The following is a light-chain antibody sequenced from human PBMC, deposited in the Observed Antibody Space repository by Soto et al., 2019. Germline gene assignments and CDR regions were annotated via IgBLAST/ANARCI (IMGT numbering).Light chain of an antibody. CDR1: QSVSSTY. V-gene: IGKV3-20*01. J-gene: IGKJ4*01. CDR2: DAS. CDR3: RQFGKSPLT. Sequence: EIVLTQSPGTLSLSPGERATLSCRASQSVSSTYLAWYQQKPGQAPKLLIYDASSRAAGIADRFSGSGSGTDFTLTISRLEPEDYAVFYCRQFGKSPLTFGGGSKVDIK.